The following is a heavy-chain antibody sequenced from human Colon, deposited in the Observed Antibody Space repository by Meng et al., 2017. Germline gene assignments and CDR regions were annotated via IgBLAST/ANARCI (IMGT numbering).Heavy chain of an antibody. CDR3: ARERLSSGWYGGRWFDP. Sequence: QVQLQPWGAGLLKPSGTLALTCAVYGGSFSGYYWSWIRQPPGKGLEWIGEINHSGSTNYNPSLKSRVTISVDTSKNQFSLKLSSVTAADTAVYYCARERLSSGWYGGRWFDPWGQGTLVTVSS. CDR2: INHSGST. D-gene: IGHD6-19*01. V-gene: IGHV4-34*01. J-gene: IGHJ5*02. CDR1: GGSFSGYY.